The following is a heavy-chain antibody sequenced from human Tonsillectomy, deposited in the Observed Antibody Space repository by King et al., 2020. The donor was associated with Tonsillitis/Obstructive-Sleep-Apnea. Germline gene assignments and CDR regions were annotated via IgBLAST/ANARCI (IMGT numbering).Heavy chain of an antibody. Sequence: QLQESGPGLVKPSETLSLTCTVSGGSISSSSYYWGWIRQPPGKGLGWIGTIYYRGSTYNNPSLKSRVTISVDTSKNQFSLKLSSVTAADTAVYYCATRGDSGATTPFDYWGQGTLLTVSS. CDR2: IYYRGST. V-gene: IGHV4-39*01. CDR3: ATRGDSGATTPFDY. J-gene: IGHJ4*02. D-gene: IGHD1-26*01. CDR1: GGSISSSSYY.